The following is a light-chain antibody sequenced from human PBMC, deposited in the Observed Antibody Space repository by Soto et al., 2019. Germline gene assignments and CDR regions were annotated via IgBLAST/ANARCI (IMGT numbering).Light chain of an antibody. J-gene: IGLJ1*01. CDR1: SSDVGNYNL. CDR2: EVS. V-gene: IGLV2-23*02. Sequence: QSVLTQPASVSGSPGQSITISCTGTSSDVGNYNLFSWYQKHPSKSPKLMIYEVSKRPSGVSNRFSGSKSGNTASLTISGLQAEDEADYYCCSYAGSSTFVFGTGTKVTVL. CDR3: CSYAGSSTFV.